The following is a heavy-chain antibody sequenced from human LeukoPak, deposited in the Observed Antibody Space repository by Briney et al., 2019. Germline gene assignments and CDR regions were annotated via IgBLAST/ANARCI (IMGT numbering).Heavy chain of an antibody. Sequence: ASVKVSCKAPGYTLTSYYMHWVRQAPGQGLEWMGTINPSGGRTTYAQKFQARVTMTRDTSTSTVYMELSSLRSEDTAVYYCVRPDDYVWGSWTNWGQGTLVTVSS. V-gene: IGHV1-46*01. CDR2: INPSGGRT. CDR3: VRPDDYVWGSWTN. CDR1: GYTLTSYY. D-gene: IGHD3-16*01. J-gene: IGHJ4*02.